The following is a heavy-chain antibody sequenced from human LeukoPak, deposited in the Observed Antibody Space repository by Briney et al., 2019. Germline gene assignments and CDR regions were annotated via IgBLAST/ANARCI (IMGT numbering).Heavy chain of an antibody. CDR1: GGTFSSYA. D-gene: IGHD3-3*01. CDR3: ARAGVRGYYDFWSGYFDY. V-gene: IGHV1-69*01. J-gene: IGHJ4*02. CDR2: IIPIFGTA. Sequence: GSSVKVSCKASGGTFSSYAISWVRQAPGQGLEWMGGIIPIFGTANYAQKFQGRVTITADESTSTAYVELSSLRSEDTAVYYCARAGVRGYYDFWSGYFDYWGQGTLVTVSS.